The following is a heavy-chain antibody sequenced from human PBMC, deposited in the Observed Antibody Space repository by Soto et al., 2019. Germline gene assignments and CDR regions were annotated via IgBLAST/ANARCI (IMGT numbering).Heavy chain of an antibody. CDR2: MSYDGGNK. Sequence: QVQLVESGGGVVQPGRSLRLSCAASGFTFSSYAMHWVRQAPGKGLEWVAVMSYDGGNKYYADSVKGRFTISRDNSKNTLYLQMNSLRAEDTAVYYCARLASYLRSAPGPAGYCSGGSCEPFDYWGQGTLVTVSS. CDR3: ARLASYLRSAPGPAGYCSGGSCEPFDY. V-gene: IGHV3-30-3*01. CDR1: GFTFSSYA. J-gene: IGHJ4*02. D-gene: IGHD2-15*01.